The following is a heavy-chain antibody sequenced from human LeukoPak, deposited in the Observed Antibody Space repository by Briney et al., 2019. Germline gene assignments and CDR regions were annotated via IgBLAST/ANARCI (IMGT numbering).Heavy chain of an antibody. D-gene: IGHD2-8*01. CDR1: GGSINSGSYY. CDR2: IYTSGST. J-gene: IGHJ6*03. V-gene: IGHV4-61*02. CDR3: ARGAHYCTNGICYYNHYYYYMDV. Sequence: SETLSLTCTVYGGSINSGSYYWSWIRQPAGKGLEWIGRIYTSGSTNYNPSLKSRVTISVDTSKNQFSLKLSSVTAADTAVYYCARGAHYCTNGICYYNHYYYYMDVWGKGTTVTVSS.